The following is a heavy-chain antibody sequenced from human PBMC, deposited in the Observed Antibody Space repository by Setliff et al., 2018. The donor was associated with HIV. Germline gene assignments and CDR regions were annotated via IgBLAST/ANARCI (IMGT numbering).Heavy chain of an antibody. D-gene: IGHD4-17*01. CDR3: ARAIPDYGDYYFDY. V-gene: IGHV1-8*02. CDR1: GYTFTNYD. Sequence: ASVKVSCKSSGYTFTNYDINWVRQAAGQGLEWMGWMNPNSGNTGYAQKFQGRVTMTRSTSITTAYMELSSLRSEDTAVYYCARAIPDYGDYYFDYWGQGTLVTVTS. J-gene: IGHJ4*02. CDR2: MNPNSGNT.